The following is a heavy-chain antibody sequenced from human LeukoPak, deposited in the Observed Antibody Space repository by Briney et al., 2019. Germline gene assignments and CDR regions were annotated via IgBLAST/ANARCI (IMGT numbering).Heavy chain of an antibody. CDR2: IIPILGIA. J-gene: IGHJ5*02. D-gene: IGHD3-10*01. CDR3: ARVGGITMVRGVITSWNWFDP. Sequence: GASVKVSCKASGGTFSSYAISWVRQAPGQGLEWMGRIIPILGIANYAQKFQGRVTITADKSTSTAYMELRSPRSDDTAVYYCARVGGITMVRGVITSWNWFDPLGQGTLVTVSS. V-gene: IGHV1-69*04. CDR1: GGTFSSYA.